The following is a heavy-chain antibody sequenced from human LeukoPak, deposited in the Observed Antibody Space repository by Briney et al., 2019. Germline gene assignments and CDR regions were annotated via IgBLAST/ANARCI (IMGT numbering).Heavy chain of an antibody. CDR3: ASTVLWFGELWLGDI. CDR1: GYTFTGYY. D-gene: IGHD3-10*01. J-gene: IGHJ3*02. CDR2: INPNSGGT. V-gene: IGHV1-2*02. Sequence: ASVKVSCKASGYTFTGYYMHWVRQAPGQGLEWVGRINPNSGGTNYAQKFQGRVTMTRDTSISTAYMELSRLRSDDTAVYYCASTVLWFGELWLGDIWDQGTMVTVSS.